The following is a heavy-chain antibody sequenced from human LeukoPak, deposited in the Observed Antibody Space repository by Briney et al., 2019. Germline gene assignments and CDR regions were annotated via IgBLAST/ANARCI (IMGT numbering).Heavy chain of an antibody. CDR1: GGSFGGYY. J-gene: IGHJ4*02. D-gene: IGHD3-22*01. V-gene: IGHV4-34*01. Sequence: SETLSLTWAVYGGSFGGYYWSWISQPPGKGLGWIGEINHSGRTNYNPSLKTRVTISVDTSKTQFSLRLSAVTAADTAVYYCARDPFYYYDSSGYYEARSYYFDYWGQGTLVTVSS. CDR3: ARDPFYYYDSSGYYEARSYYFDY. CDR2: INHSGRT.